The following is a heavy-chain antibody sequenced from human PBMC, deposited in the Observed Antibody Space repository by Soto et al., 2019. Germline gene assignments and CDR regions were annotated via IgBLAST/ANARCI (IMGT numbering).Heavy chain of an antibody. CDR2: MSGGGGDT. CDR1: GFTFSSYA. CDR3: AKDWQQGY. Sequence: EVQLLESGGGLVQPGGSLRLSCAASGFTFSSYAMTWVRQAPGKGLEWVWTMSGGGGDTDYADSVKGRFTISRDNSKNTVYLQMNSLRAEDTAIYYCAKDWQQGYWGQGTLVTVSS. J-gene: IGHJ4*02. V-gene: IGHV3-23*01.